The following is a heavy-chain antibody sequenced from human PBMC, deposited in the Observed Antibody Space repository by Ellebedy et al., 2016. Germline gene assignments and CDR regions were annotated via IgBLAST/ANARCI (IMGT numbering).Heavy chain of an antibody. D-gene: IGHD2-2*01. CDR2: ISGSGNTI. Sequence: GGSLRLSCAASGFTFSSYSMNWVRQAPGKGLEWVSYISGSGNTIYYADSVKGRFTIFRDNAKNTLYLQMNSLRAEDTAVYYCAKSPSIVVVPAGGFYDYWGQGTLVTVSS. CDR3: AKSPSIVVVPAGGFYDY. CDR1: GFTFSSYS. J-gene: IGHJ4*02. V-gene: IGHV3-48*01.